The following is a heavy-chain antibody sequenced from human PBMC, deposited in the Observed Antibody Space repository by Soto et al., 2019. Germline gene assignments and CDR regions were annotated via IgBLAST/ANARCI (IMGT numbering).Heavy chain of an antibody. CDR1: GSTMSRSNW. V-gene: IGHV4-4*02. D-gene: IGHD4-17*01. Sequence: SDTLSLTFSVSGSTMSRSNWWNWVRQPPGKGLEWIGEAHHSGRTNYNPSLKSRVTISVDKSKNHFSLKLSSVTAADTAVYYCARSEATVLGNWGQGTLVT. CDR3: ARSEATVLGN. J-gene: IGHJ4*02. CDR2: AHHSGRT.